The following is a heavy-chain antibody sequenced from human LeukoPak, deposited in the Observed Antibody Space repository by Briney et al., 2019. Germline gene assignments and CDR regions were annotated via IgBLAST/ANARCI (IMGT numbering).Heavy chain of an antibody. CDR2: ISAYNGNT. J-gene: IGHJ3*02. Sequence: ASVKVSCKASGYTFTSYGISWVRQAPGQGLEWMGWISAYNGNTNYAQKLQGRVTMTTDTSTSTAYMELRSLRSDDTAVYYCARGRVVITTLDAFDIWGQGTMVTVSS. CDR3: ARGRVVITTLDAFDI. CDR1: GYTFTSYG. V-gene: IGHV1-18*01. D-gene: IGHD3-22*01.